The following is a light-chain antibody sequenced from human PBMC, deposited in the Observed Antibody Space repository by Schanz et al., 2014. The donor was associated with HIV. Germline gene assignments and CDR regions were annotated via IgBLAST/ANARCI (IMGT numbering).Light chain of an antibody. V-gene: IGKV3-20*01. CDR3: QQPGRSLLFT. Sequence: EIVLTQSPGSLSLSPGGRATLSCGASQRLSSSYLAWYQQKRDQPPRLVIYATSTRAAGIPDRFSGTGSGTDFTLTISRLEAEDFAVYYCQQPGRSLLFTFGQGTKLEIK. CDR1: QRLSSSY. CDR2: ATS. J-gene: IGKJ2*01.